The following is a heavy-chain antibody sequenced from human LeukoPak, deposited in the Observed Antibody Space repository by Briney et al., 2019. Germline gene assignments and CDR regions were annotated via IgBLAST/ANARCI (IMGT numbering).Heavy chain of an antibody. Sequence: PSETLSLTCAVYGGSFSGYYWSWVRQPPGKGLGWVGEINHSGSTNYNPSLKSRVTISVDTSTNQFSLKLSSVTAADTAVYYCARGYYGSGSYGDFDYWGQGTLVTVSS. D-gene: IGHD3-10*01. CDR3: ARGYYGSGSYGDFDY. J-gene: IGHJ4*02. CDR1: GGSFSGYY. CDR2: INHSGST. V-gene: IGHV4-34*01.